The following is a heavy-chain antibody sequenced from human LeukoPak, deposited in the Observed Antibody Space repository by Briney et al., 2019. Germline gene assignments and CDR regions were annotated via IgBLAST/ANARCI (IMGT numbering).Heavy chain of an antibody. J-gene: IGHJ4*02. CDR3: ARREGYSYGHFDY. CDR2: IYTSGST. CDR1: GGSISSGSYY. V-gene: IGHV4-61*02. D-gene: IGHD5-18*01. Sequence: PSETLSLTCTVSGGSISSGSYYWSWIRQPAGKGLEWIGRIYTSGSTNYNPSLKSRVTISVDTSKNQFSLKLSSVTAADTAVYYCARREGYSYGHFDYWGQGTLVTVSS.